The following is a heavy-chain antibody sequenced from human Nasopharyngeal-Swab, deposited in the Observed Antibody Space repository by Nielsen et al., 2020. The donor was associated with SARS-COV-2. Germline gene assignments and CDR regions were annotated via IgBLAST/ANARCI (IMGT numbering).Heavy chain of an antibody. Sequence: GESLKISCAVSGFIGDSWIHWVRQAPGQGLLWISRINSDGSRTGYADSGKGRFTLSRDNAKNTVYLQMNSLRAEDTAVYYCARDFDKTGDWGQGTLVTVSS. D-gene: IGHD7-27*01. CDR2: INSDGSRT. CDR1: GFIGDSW. CDR3: ARDFDKTGD. V-gene: IGHV3-74*01. J-gene: IGHJ4*02.